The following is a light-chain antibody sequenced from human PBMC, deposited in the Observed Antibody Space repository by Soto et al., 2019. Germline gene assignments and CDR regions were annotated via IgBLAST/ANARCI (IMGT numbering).Light chain of an antibody. Sequence: QLVLTQPPSVSGAPGQRVTISCTGSSSNIGAGYEVHWYQQLPGTAPKLLIYSNNNRPSGVPDRFSGSKSGTSASLAITGLQAEDEADYYCQSYDSSLSALYVFGTGTKLTVL. CDR1: SSNIGAGYE. CDR3: QSYDSSLSALYV. CDR2: SNN. J-gene: IGLJ1*01. V-gene: IGLV1-40*01.